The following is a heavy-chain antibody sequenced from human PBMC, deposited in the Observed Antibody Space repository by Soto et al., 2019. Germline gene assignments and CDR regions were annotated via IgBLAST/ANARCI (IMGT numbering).Heavy chain of an antibody. CDR3: ARERRWEPLIY. Sequence: QVQLVQSGPEVKKPWASVKVSCKGSGYTFSNYGVTWVRQAPGQGLERLGWVSAYNRNTDYAQKFQDRATMTIDTSTNTAYLELRGLTPDDTAVYYCARERRWEPLIYWGQGTL. CDR2: VSAYNRNT. CDR1: GYTFSNYG. J-gene: IGHJ4*02. V-gene: IGHV1-18*01. D-gene: IGHD1-26*01.